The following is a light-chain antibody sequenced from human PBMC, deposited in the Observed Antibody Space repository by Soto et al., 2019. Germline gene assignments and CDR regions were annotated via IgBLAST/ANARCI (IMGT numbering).Light chain of an antibody. CDR3: QQFYTWPQM. Sequence: ETVLPQSPATLSVSPGERATLSCRASQSVDNNLAWYQLKPGQAPRLLSYGASTRATGIPARFSRSGSGTDFTLTRSSLQSEDFAVYFCQQFYTWPQMFGHGTRVEI. J-gene: IGKJ1*01. V-gene: IGKV3-15*01. CDR2: GAS. CDR1: QSVDNN.